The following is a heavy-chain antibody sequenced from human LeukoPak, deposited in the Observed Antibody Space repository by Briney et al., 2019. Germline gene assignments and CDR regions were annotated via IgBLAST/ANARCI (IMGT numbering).Heavy chain of an antibody. D-gene: IGHD3-16*01. CDR1: GFTFSSYG. J-gene: IGHJ4*02. CDR3: ARGGSPFDY. CDR2: ISYDGSNK. Sequence: GGSLRLSCAASGFTFSSYGMHWVRQAPGKGLEWVAVISYDGSNKYYADSVKGRFTISRDNAKNTLYLQMNSLRAEDTAVYYCARGGSPFDYWGQGTLVTVSS. V-gene: IGHV3-30*12.